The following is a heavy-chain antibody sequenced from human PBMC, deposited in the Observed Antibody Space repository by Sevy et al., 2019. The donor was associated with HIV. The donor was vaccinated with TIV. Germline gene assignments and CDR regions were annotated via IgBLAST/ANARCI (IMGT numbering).Heavy chain of an antibody. J-gene: IGHJ5*02. CDR1: GFTFNFHG. Sequence: GGSLRLSCAASGFTFNFHGMHWVRQAPDKGLEWVAFIWHDGSNKYMADSVKGRFTISRDNSKNTLFLQMNSLTVEDTAVYYCARETDNSARWLDPWGQGTLVTVSS. CDR2: IWHDGSNK. CDR3: ARETDNSARWLDP. D-gene: IGHD4-4*01. V-gene: IGHV3-30*02.